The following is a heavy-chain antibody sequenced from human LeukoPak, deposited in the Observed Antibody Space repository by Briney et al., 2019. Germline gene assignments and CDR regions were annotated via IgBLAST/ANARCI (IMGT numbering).Heavy chain of an antibody. V-gene: IGHV4-59*01. CDR1: GGSISSYY. J-gene: IGHJ2*01. D-gene: IGHD3-9*01. Sequence: SETLSLTCTVSGGSISSYYWSWIRQPPGKGLEWIGYIYYSGSTNYNPSLKSRVTISVDTSKNQFSLKLSSVTAADTAVYYCARDSGDILTGYYYYWYFDLWGRGTLVTVSS. CDR2: IYYSGST. CDR3: ARDSGDILTGYYYYWYFDL.